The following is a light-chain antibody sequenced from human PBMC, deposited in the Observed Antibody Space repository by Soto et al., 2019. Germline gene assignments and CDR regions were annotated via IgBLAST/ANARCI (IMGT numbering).Light chain of an antibody. J-gene: IGKJ5*01. Sequence: DIVLTQTPGTVSLSPGEIASLSFSASQSAGNFLAWYQQKPGQAPRLLIYYISTSATGIPARFSGSGSGTEFTLTINSLQSEDSAVYYCQQHNQWPITFGQGTRLEIK. V-gene: IGKV3D-15*01. CDR2: YIS. CDR1: QSAGNF. CDR3: QQHNQWPIT.